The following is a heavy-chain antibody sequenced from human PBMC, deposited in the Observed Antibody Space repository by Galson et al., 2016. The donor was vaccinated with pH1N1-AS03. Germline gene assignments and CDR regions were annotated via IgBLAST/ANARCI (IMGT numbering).Heavy chain of an antibody. J-gene: IGHJ6*02. CDR3: ATGGISMPRGRMDG. CDR1: GGTFSRYV. V-gene: IGHV1-69*13. D-gene: IGHD2/OR15-2a*01. Sequence: SVKVSCKASGGTFSRYVISWVRQAPGQGLEWMGGIIPTLGAPKYAQKFQGRVTITADESTHIVDMELSSLRSVDTAVYYCATGGISMPRGRMDGWGQGTTVTVSS. CDR2: IIPTLGAP.